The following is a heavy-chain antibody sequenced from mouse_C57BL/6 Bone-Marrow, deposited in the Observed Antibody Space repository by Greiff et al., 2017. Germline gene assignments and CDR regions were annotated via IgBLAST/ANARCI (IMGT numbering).Heavy chain of an antibody. D-gene: IGHD4-1*01. CDR1: GYTFTAYY. V-gene: IGHV1-19*01. CDR3: ARRSGLGRNWYCDV. CDR2: FNPYNGGT. J-gene: IGHJ1*03. Sequence: EVMLVESGPVLVKPGASVKMSCKASGYTFTAYYMNWVKQSHGKSLEWIGVFNPYNGGTSYKQKFKGKATFTVDKSSSTAYRELNSLTSEDSAVDYCARRSGLGRNWYCDVWGTGTTVTVSS.